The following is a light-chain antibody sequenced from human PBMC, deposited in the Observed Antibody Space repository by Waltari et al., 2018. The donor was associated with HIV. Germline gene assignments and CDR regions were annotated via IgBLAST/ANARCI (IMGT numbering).Light chain of an antibody. CDR3: QQFNSYPLT. Sequence: AIQLTQSPSSLSASVGDPVIITCRTSQGISAALAWYRQKPGKTPELLIYDVSTLQSGVPSKFSGSGSGTDFTLTINSLQPEDSATYYCQQFNSYPLTFGQGTRLEIK. V-gene: IGKV1-13*02. CDR1: QGISAA. CDR2: DVS. J-gene: IGKJ5*01.